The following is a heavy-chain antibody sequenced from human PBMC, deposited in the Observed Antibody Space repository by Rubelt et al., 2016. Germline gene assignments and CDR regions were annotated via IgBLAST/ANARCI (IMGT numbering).Heavy chain of an antibody. V-gene: IGHV1-69*04. J-gene: IGHJ3*02. CDR2: IIPILGIA. CDR3: ARGRLLDTSSGGDAFDN. D-gene: IGHD2-15*01. Sequence: QVQLVQSGAEVKKPGSSVKVSCKASGGTFSSYAISWVRQAPGQGLEWMGRIIPILGIANYAQKFQGRVTITADKSTSTAYMELSSLRSEDTAVYYCARGRLLDTSSGGDAFDNWGQGTMVTVSS. CDR1: GGTFSSYA.